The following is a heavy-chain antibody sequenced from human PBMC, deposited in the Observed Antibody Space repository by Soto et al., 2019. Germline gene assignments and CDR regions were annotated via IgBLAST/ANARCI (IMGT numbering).Heavy chain of an antibody. CDR2: VSGSGRST. Sequence: GGSLRLSCAASGFTFSNYAMTWVRQAPGKGLEWVSAVSGSGRSTYYADSVKGRFTISRDNSKNTLYLQMNSLRVEDTALYYCAKDVRAAPGRDAFDIWGQGTMVTVSS. D-gene: IGHD6-13*01. CDR1: GFTFSNYA. J-gene: IGHJ3*02. CDR3: AKDVRAAPGRDAFDI. V-gene: IGHV3-23*01.